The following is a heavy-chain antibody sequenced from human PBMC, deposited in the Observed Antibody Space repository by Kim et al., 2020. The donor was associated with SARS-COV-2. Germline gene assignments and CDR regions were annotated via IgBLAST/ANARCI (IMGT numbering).Heavy chain of an antibody. CDR1: GFTFSSYG. CDR2: ISYDGSNK. V-gene: IGHV3-30*03. D-gene: IGHD3-22*01. J-gene: IGHJ4*02. Sequence: GGSLRLSCAASGFTFSSYGMHWVRQAPGKGLEWVAVISYDGSNKYYADSVKGRFTISRDNSKNTLYLQMNSLRAEDTAVYYCAMHDYYDSSGYFNWGQGALVTVSS. CDR3: AMHDYYDSSGYFN.